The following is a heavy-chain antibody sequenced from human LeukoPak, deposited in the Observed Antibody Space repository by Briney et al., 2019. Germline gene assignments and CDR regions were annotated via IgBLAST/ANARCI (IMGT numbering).Heavy chain of an antibody. V-gene: IGHV1-69*13. CDR1: GGTFSSYA. CDR2: IIPIFGTA. J-gene: IGHJ4*02. Sequence: SVKVSCKASGGTFSSYAISWVRQAPGQGLEWMGGIIPIFGTANYAQKFQGRVTITADESTSTAYMELSSLRSEDTAVYYCARGGEQLVVGYYFDYWGQGTLVTVSS. D-gene: IGHD6-6*01. CDR3: ARGGEQLVVGYYFDY.